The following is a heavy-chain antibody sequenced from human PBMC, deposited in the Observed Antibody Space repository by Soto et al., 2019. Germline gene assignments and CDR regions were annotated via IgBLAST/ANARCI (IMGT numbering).Heavy chain of an antibody. D-gene: IGHD4-17*01. V-gene: IGHV1-3*01. CDR3: ARDRDYSLDY. CDR2: IHAGNGTT. CDR1: GYPFPSYA. J-gene: IGHJ4*02. Sequence: ASAKVPCKASGYPFPSYAMHWVRQGPGPRLEWLGWIHAGNGTTKYSQQVRGRVTLTRDTSASTAYMELSSLRSEDTAVYYCARDRDYSLDYWGQGTLVTVS.